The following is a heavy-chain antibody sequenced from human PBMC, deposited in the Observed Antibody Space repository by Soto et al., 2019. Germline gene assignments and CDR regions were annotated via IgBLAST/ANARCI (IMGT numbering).Heavy chain of an antibody. Sequence: QVQLVQSGAEVKKPGSSVKVSCKASGGTFSSYTISWVRQAPGQGLEWMGRIIPILGIANYAQKFQGRVTITADKSTSTAYMELSSLSSEDTAVYYCARDKVISPYYYYYGMDVWGQGTTVTVSS. CDR3: ARDKVISPYYYYYGMDV. D-gene: IGHD3-16*02. V-gene: IGHV1-69*08. CDR2: IIPILGIA. CDR1: GGTFSSYT. J-gene: IGHJ6*02.